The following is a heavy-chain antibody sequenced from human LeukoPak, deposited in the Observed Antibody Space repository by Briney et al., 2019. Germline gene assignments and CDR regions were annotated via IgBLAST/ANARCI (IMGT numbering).Heavy chain of an antibody. CDR2: IKQDGSEK. CDR1: GFTFSSYW. V-gene: IGHV3-7*01. D-gene: IGHD6-19*01. Sequence: GGSLRLSCAASGFTFSSYWMSWVRQAPGKGLEWVANIKQDGSEKYYVDSVKGRFTISRDNAKNSLYLQMNSLRAEDTAVYYCARSPPLSSGWTVEYFQHWGQGTLVTVSS. J-gene: IGHJ1*01. CDR3: ARSPPLSSGWTVEYFQH.